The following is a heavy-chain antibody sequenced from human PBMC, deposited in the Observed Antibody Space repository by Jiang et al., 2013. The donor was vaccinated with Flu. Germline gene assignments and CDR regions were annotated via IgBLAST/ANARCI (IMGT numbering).Heavy chain of an antibody. J-gene: IGHJ4*02. V-gene: IGHV1-3*01. CDR2: TNAGNGNT. CDR3: ARDIDRWGFRELPSVLWY. D-gene: IGHD3-10*01. CDR1: GYTFTSYA. Sequence: SGAEVKKPGASVKVSCKASGYTFTSYAMHWVRQAPGQRLEWMGWTNAGNGNTKYSQKFQGRVTITRDTSASTAYMELSSLRSEDTAVYYCARDIDRWGFRELPSVLWYWGQGTLVTVSS.